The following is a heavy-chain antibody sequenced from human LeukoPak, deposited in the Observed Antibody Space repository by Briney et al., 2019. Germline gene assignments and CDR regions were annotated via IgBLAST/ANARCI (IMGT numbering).Heavy chain of an antibody. CDR1: GASFSSGDQY. CDR3: SRGLDSRKLGY. V-gene: IGHV4-31*03. J-gene: IGHJ4*02. D-gene: IGHD3-22*01. CDR2: VHPSGML. Sequence: SQTLSLTCTVSGASFSSGDQYWNWIRQSPGKGLEWVGSVHPSGMLYNNPSLESRVTISIDTSKNQFSLNLNSVTAADTAVYFCSRGLDSRKLGYWGQGTLVTVSS.